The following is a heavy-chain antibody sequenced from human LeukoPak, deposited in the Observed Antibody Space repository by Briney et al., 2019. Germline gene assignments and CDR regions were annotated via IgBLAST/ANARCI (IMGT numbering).Heavy chain of an antibody. V-gene: IGHV4-61*01. CDR1: GGSVSSGSYY. J-gene: IGHJ4*02. Sequence: SEILSLTCTVSGGSVSSGSYYWSWIRQPPGKGLEWIGYIYYSGSTNYNPSLKSRVTISVDTSKNQFSLKPSSVTAADTAVYYCARGRSSFFDYWGQGTLVTVSS. D-gene: IGHD6-19*01. CDR3: ARGRSSFFDY. CDR2: IYYSGST.